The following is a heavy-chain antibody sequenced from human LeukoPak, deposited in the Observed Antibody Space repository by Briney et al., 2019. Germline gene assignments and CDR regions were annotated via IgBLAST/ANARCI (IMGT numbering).Heavy chain of an antibody. CDR2: MNPNSGNT. CDR1: GYTFTSYD. V-gene: IGHV1-8*01. J-gene: IGHJ5*02. D-gene: IGHD3-10*01. Sequence: ASVKVSCKASGYTFTSYDINWVRQATGQGLEWTGWMNPNSGNTGYAQKFQGRVTMTRNTSISTAYMELSSPRSEDTAVYYCARGRMVRGVTWWFDPWGQGTLVTVSS. CDR3: ARGRMVRGVTWWFDP.